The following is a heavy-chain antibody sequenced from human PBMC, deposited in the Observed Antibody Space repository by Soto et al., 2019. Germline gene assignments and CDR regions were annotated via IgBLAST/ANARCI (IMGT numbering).Heavy chain of an antibody. Sequence: PGGFRRLSCAASGFTFSRYGMQWVRQSPGKGLAWVAIISYDGSNKYYADSVKGRFTSSRDDSKNTLYLQMNSLRAEDTAVYYCAKDGEGLYYYDSSGPKSRFDPWGQGTLVTVS. D-gene: IGHD3-22*01. CDR3: AKDGEGLYYYDSSGPKSRFDP. J-gene: IGHJ5*02. CDR1: GFTFSRYG. V-gene: IGHV3-30*18. CDR2: ISYDGSNK.